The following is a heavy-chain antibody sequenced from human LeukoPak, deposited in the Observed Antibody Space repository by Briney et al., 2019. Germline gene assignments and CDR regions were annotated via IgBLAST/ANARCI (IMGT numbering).Heavy chain of an antibody. CDR3: ARVLSGSRNWFDP. Sequence: PSETLSLTCTVSGGSISSNYWSWLGQPPGKGLEWIGYIYYSGSTNYNPSLKSRVTISVDTSKNPFSLKLSSVTAADTAVYYCARVLSGSRNWFDPWGQGTLVTVSS. CDR2: IYYSGST. V-gene: IGHV4-59*01. CDR1: GGSISSNY. D-gene: IGHD1-26*01. J-gene: IGHJ5*02.